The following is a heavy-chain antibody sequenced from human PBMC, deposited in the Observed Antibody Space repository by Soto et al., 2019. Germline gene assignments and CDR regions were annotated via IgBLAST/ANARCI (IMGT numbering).Heavy chain of an antibody. J-gene: IGHJ6*02. V-gene: IGHV1-8*01. CDR1: GYTFPSYD. CDR2: MNPNSGNT. Sequence: QVQLVQSGAEVKKPGASVKVSCKASGYTFPSYDIHWVRQATGQGLEWMGWMNPNSGNTGYAQKFQGRGTMTRNTSISTAYMELSSRRSEDTAVYYCARWPDGYYYYGMDVWGQGTTVTVSS. CDR3: ARWPDGYYYYGMDV.